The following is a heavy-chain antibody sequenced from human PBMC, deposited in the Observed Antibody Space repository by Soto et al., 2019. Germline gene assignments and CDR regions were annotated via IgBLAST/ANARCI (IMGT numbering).Heavy chain of an antibody. CDR2: ICSNDEK. Sequence: QVTLKESGPVLVKPSETLTLTCSVSGFSLSDTTMGVSSIRQPPRKALEWLAHICSNDEKSYSTSLKTRLTISKDNSRSQVVLTMTNIDPVYTATDYRARIGSITWGSYFYDRDVWGRGTTVTVSS. D-gene: IGHD2-15*01. J-gene: IGHJ6*02. CDR3: ARIGSITWGSYFYDRDV. CDR1: GFSLSDTTMG. V-gene: IGHV2-26*01.